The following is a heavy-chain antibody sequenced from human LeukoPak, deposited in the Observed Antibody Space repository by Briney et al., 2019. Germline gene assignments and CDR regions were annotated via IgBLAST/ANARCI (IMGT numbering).Heavy chain of an antibody. CDR3: ARARRDGYPTQNPFDY. CDR2: IIPILGIA. D-gene: IGHD5-24*01. CDR1: GGTFSSYA. Sequence: SVKVSCKASGGTFSSYAISWVRQAPGQGLEWMGRIIPILGIANYAQKFQGRVTITADKSTSTAYMELSSLRSEDTAVCYCARARRDGYPTQNPFDYWGQGTLVTVSS. J-gene: IGHJ4*02. V-gene: IGHV1-69*04.